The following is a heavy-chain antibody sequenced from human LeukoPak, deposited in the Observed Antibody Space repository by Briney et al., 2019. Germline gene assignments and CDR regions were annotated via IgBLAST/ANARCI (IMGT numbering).Heavy chain of an antibody. J-gene: IGHJ4*02. Sequence: PGGSLRLSCAAPGFIFSNNWFSWVRRAPGKGLEWVGHIKSKTYGETTDYAEPVKGRFTISRDDAHDMVYLQLSSLRPEDTAVYYCLTITITRGALWGLGTLVTVSS. CDR1: GFIFSNNW. V-gene: IGHV3-15*01. CDR2: IKSKTYGETT. CDR3: LTITITRGAL. D-gene: IGHD3-10*01.